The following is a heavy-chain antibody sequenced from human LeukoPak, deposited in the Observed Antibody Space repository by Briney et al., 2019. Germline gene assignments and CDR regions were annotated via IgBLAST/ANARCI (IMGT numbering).Heavy chain of an antibody. V-gene: IGHV3-20*04. J-gene: IGHJ4*02. D-gene: IGHD3-22*01. CDR1: GFTVSSNY. CDR2: INWSGGST. Sequence: GGSLRLSCAASGFTVSSNYVSWVRQAPGKGLEWVSGINWSGGSTGYADSVKGRFTISRDNAKNSLYLQMNSLSAEDTALYYCARGEYNYYDSSAYYYYFDCWGQGTLVTVSS. CDR3: ARGEYNYYDSSAYYYYFDC.